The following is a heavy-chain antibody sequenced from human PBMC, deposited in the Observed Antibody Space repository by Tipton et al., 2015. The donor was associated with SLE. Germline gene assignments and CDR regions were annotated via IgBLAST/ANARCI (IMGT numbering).Heavy chain of an antibody. V-gene: IGHV5-51*01. Sequence: QSGPEVKKPGESLKISCKGSGYSFTSYWIGWVRQMPGKGLEWMGIIYPDDSNIRYSPSFQGQVTISADKSISTAYLQWQSLKASDTAMYYCARHGGWADEYDSFDFWGQGTLVSVSS. D-gene: IGHD3-22*01. CDR3: ARHGGWADEYDSFDF. CDR1: GYSFTSYW. CDR2: IYPDDSNI. J-gene: IGHJ3*01.